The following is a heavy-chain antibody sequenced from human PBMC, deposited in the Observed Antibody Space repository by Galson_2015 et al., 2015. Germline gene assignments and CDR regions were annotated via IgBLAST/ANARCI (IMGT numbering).Heavy chain of an antibody. V-gene: IGHV3-74*01. CDR3: SRDLSYALEV. CDR1: TFSLGDYW. D-gene: IGHD2/OR15-2a*01. J-gene: IGHJ6*02. CDR2: IDADGSHT. Sequence: SLRLSCAASTFSLGDYWMHWVRQAPGKGLMWVSYIDADGSHTNYADSVKGRFTISRDNAKNTLYLQTNSLRDEDTGVYFCSRDLSYALEVWGQGTTVTVSS.